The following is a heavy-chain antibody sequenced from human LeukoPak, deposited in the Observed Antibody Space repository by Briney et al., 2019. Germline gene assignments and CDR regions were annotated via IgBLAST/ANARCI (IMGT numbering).Heavy chain of an antibody. D-gene: IGHD7-27*01. J-gene: IGHJ2*01. CDR2: IYHSGRT. CDR3: ARHFSPPGALYWYFDL. CDR1: GSSVSSGTYY. Sequence: KASETLSLTCTVSGSSVSSGTYYWGWIRQPPEKGLEWIGNIYHSGRTYYNPYLKSRVDISVDTSKNQFSLNLSSLTAADTAVYYCARHFSPPGALYWYFDLWGRGTLVTVSS. V-gene: IGHV4-39*01.